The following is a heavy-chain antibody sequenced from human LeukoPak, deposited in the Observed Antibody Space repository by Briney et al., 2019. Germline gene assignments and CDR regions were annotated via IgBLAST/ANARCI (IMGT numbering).Heavy chain of an antibody. CDR2: FSWNSGSI. D-gene: IGHD5-12*01. CDR3: AKDTSGYDSFRFDY. Sequence: QAGGSLRLSCAASGFTFSSYVMHWVRQAPGKGLEWVSGFSWNSGSIGYADSVKGRFTISRDNAKNSLYLQMNSLRAEDTALYYCAKDTSGYDSFRFDYWGQGTLVTVSS. J-gene: IGHJ4*02. CDR1: GFTFSSYV. V-gene: IGHV3-9*01.